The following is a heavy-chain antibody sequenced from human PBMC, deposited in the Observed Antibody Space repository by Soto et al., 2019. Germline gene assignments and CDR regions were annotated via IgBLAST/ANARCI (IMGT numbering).Heavy chain of an antibody. CDR1: GFTFSSYW. D-gene: IGHD3-3*01. Sequence: GGSLSLSCAASGFTFSSYWMHWVRQAPGKGLVWVSRINSDGSSTSYADSVKGRFTISRDNAKNTLYLQMNSLRAEDTAVYYCARDGEYYDFWSGYYSGYDYWGQGTLVTVSS. CDR3: ARDGEYYDFWSGYYSGYDY. CDR2: INSDGSST. V-gene: IGHV3-74*01. J-gene: IGHJ4*02.